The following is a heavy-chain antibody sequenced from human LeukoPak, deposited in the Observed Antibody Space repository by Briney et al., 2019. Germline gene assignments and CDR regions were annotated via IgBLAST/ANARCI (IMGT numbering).Heavy chain of an antibody. CDR3: AKDWDYGSGSSPFPNWFDP. V-gene: IGHV3-23*01. D-gene: IGHD3-10*01. CDR1: GFTFSSYA. CDR2: ISGSGGST. J-gene: IGHJ5*02. Sequence: GGSLRLSCAASGFTFSSYAMSWVRQAPGKGLEWVSAISGSGGSTYYADSVKGRFTISRDNSKNTLYLQMNSLRAEDTAVYYCAKDWDYGSGSSPFPNWFDPWGQGTLVTVSS.